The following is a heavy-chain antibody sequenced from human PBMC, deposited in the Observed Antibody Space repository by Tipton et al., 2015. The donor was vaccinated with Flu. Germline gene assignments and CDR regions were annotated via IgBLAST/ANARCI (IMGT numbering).Heavy chain of an antibody. CDR1: GGSIRSHY. J-gene: IGHJ3*01. Sequence: PGLVKPSETLSLTCSVSGGSIRSHYWSWIRQPPGKGLEWIGYISHSGTTSYNPFLKSRLTLSLDTSKNQFSLGLSSVTAADTALYFCARQFCSSVTCYGDDAFDVWGQGTKVIVSS. CDR2: ISHSGTT. CDR3: ARQFCSSVTCYGDDAFDV. D-gene: IGHD2-2*01. V-gene: IGHV4-59*11.